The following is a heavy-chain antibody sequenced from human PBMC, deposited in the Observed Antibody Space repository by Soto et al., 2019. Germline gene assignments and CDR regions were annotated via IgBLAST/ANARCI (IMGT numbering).Heavy chain of an antibody. Sequence: EVQLLESGGGLVQPGGSLRLSCAASGFTFSSYAMSWVRQAPGKGLGGASAISGSGGSTYYADSVKGRFTISRDNSKNTLYLQMNSLRAEDTAVYYCAKGPMRYDSSGYCDYWGQGTLVTVSS. CDR3: AKGPMRYDSSGYCDY. D-gene: IGHD3-22*01. CDR2: ISGSGGST. V-gene: IGHV3-23*01. CDR1: GFTFSSYA. J-gene: IGHJ4*02.